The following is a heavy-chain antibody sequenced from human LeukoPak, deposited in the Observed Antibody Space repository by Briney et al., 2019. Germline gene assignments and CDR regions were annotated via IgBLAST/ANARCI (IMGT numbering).Heavy chain of an antibody. J-gene: IGHJ5*02. Sequence: SGGSLRLSCAASRFTFSSYWMHCVRQAPGKGLVLFSRINSDGSNTNYADSVKGRFTISRDNAKNTLYLQVNSLRADDTAVYYCAAAVAGTWGQGTLVTVSS. CDR3: AAAVAGT. D-gene: IGHD6-19*01. V-gene: IGHV3-74*01. CDR2: INSDGSNT. CDR1: RFTFSSYW.